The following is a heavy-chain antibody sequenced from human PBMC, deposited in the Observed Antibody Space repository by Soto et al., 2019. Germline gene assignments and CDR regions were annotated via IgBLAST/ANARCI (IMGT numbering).Heavy chain of an antibody. J-gene: IGHJ3*02. D-gene: IGHD3-10*01. CDR1: GFTFSSYG. CDR2: IWYDGSNK. V-gene: IGHV3-33*01. Sequence: GGSLRLSCAASGFTFSSYGMHWVRQAPGKGLEWVAVIWYDGSNKYYADSVKGRFTISRDNSKNTLYLQMNSLRAEDTAVYYCARGVRGYERDAFDIWGQGTMVTVSS. CDR3: ARGVRGYERDAFDI.